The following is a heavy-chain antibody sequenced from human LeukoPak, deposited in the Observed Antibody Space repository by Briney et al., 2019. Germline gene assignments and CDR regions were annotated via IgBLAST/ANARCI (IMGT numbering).Heavy chain of an antibody. CDR1: GYSFTTYW. V-gene: IGHV5-51*01. J-gene: IGHJ6*03. CDR3: ARHSSYVTSTIYRDMDV. D-gene: IGHD3-16*01. CDR2: IYPGDSAT. Sequence: GESLKTSCKGSGYSFTTYWIGWVRPTPGKGLEWMGIIYPGDSATRYSSSFQGQVTISADKSISTAYLQWSSLKTSDTAMYYCARHSSYVTSTIYRDMDVWGKGTTVTVSS.